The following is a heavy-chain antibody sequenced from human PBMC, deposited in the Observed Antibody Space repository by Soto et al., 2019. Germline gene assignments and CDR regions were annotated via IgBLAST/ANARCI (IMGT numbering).Heavy chain of an antibody. V-gene: IGHV3-30-3*01. J-gene: IGHJ4*02. CDR2: ISYDGSNK. CDR1: GFTFSSYA. Sequence: SLRLSCAASGFTFSSYAMHWVRQAPGKGLEWVAVISYDGSNKYYADSVKGRFTISRDNSKNTLYLQMNSLRAEDTAVYYCARDEQYSSSSLFDYWGQGTLVTVSS. D-gene: IGHD6-6*01. CDR3: ARDEQYSSSSLFDY.